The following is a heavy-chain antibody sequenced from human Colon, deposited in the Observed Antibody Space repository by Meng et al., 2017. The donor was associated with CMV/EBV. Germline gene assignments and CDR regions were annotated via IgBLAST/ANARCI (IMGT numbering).Heavy chain of an antibody. CDR2: ISWNSGSI. V-gene: IGHV3-9*01. D-gene: IGHD6-19*01. Sequence: GGSLRLSCAASGFTFDDYAMHWVRQAPGKGLEWVSGISWNSGSIGYADSVKGRFTISRDNAKNSLYLQMNSLRAEDTALYYCAKDKGYSSGWGAFDIWGQGTMVTVSS. CDR1: GFTFDDYA. J-gene: IGHJ3*02. CDR3: AKDKGYSSGWGAFDI.